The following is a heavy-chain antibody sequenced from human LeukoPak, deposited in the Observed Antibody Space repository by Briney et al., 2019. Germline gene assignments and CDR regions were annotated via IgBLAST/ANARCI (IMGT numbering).Heavy chain of an antibody. CDR1: GYTFTGYY. Sequence: ASVKVSCEASGYTFTGYYMHWVRQAPGQGLEWMGWINPNSGGTNYAQKFQGRVTMTRDTSISTAYMELSRLRSDDMAVYYCARSHSGSYRDFDYWGQGTLVTVSS. CDR2: INPNSGGT. D-gene: IGHD1-26*01. J-gene: IGHJ4*02. CDR3: ARSHSGSYRDFDY. V-gene: IGHV1-2*02.